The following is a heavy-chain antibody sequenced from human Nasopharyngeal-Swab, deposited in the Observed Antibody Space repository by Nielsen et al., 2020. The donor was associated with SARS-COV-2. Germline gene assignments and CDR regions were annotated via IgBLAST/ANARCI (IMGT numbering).Heavy chain of an antibody. CDR2: ISSSSSNT. D-gene: IGHD3-3*02. Sequence: GESLKISCAASGFIFSDYYMSWIRQAPGKGLEWVSYISSSSSNTKYADSVKGRFTISRDNAKNSLYLQMNSLRAEDTAVYYCARDSSLELLQWNGMDVWGQGTTVTVSS. CDR3: ARDSSLELLQWNGMDV. J-gene: IGHJ6*02. CDR1: GFIFSDYY. V-gene: IGHV3-11*05.